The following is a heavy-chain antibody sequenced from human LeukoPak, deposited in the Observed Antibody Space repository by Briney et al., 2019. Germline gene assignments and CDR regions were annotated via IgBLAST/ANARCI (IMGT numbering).Heavy chain of an antibody. D-gene: IGHD3-10*01. CDR3: ARVGSYNLDY. CDR2: IYYSGNT. Sequence: SETLSLTCTVSGGSISTYYWSWIRQPPGKGLEWIGYIYYSGNTVYNPSLKSRVTMSVDTSKNQFSLRLSSVTTADTAVYYCARVGSYNLDYWGQGTLVTVSS. J-gene: IGHJ4*02. V-gene: IGHV4-59*01. CDR1: GGSISTYY.